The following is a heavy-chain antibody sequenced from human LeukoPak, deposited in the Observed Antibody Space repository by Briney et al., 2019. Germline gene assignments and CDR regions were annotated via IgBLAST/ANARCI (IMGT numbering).Heavy chain of an antibody. CDR3: ARLDYYDSSARDY. J-gene: IGHJ4*02. V-gene: IGHV3-48*01. Sequence: PGGSLRLSCAASGFTFSSYSMNWVRQAPGKGLEWVSYISSSSSTIYYADSVKGRFTISRDNAKNPLYLQMNSLRAEDTAVYYCARLDYYDSSARDYWGQGTLVTVFS. D-gene: IGHD3-22*01. CDR2: ISSSSSTI. CDR1: GFTFSSYS.